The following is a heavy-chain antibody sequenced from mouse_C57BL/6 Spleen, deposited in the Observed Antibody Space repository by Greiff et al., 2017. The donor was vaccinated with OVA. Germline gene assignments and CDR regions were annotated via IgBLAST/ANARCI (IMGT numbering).Heavy chain of an antibody. J-gene: IGHJ3*01. V-gene: IGHV1-82*01. Sequence: QLQQSGPELVKPGASVKISCKASGYAFSSSWMNWVKQRPGKGLEWIGRIYPGDGDTNYNGKFKGKATLTADKSSSTAYMQLSSLTSEDSAVYFCARSDGNSPFAYWGQGTLVTVSA. CDR3: ARSDGNSPFAY. D-gene: IGHD2-1*01. CDR2: IYPGDGDT. CDR1: GYAFSSSW.